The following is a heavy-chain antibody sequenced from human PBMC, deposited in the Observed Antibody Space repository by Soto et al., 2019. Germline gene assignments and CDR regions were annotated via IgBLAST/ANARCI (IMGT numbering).Heavy chain of an antibody. J-gene: IGHJ3*02. CDR1: GGSISSSSYY. CDR2: SYYSGST. Sequence: QLQLQESGPGLVKPSETLSLTCTVSGGSISSSSYYWGWIRQPPGKGLEWIGSSYYSGSTYYNPSLKSRVTISVDTSKNQFSLKLSSVTAADTAVYYCRANYEFWSGYYTSDAFDIWGQGTMVTVSS. V-gene: IGHV4-39*01. CDR3: RANYEFWSGYYTSDAFDI. D-gene: IGHD3-3*01.